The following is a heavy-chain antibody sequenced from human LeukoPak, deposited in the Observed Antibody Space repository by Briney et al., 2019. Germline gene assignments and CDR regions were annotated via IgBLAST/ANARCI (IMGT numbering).Heavy chain of an antibody. D-gene: IGHD4/OR15-4a*01. V-gene: IGHV4-4*07. CDR1: GGFMSNYY. J-gene: IGHJ4*02. CDR3: AREYGDFDY. CDR2: IDTNGRT. Sequence: SETLSLTCTVSGGFMSNYYWSWIRQPAGKGLEWIGRIDTNGRTNYKSTLKSRVTMSVDTSKNQFSLKMNSMTAADTAVYYCAREYGDFDYWGQGTLVTVSS.